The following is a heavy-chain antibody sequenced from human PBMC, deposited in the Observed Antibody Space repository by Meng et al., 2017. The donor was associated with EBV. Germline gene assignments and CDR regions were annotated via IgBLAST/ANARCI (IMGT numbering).Heavy chain of an antibody. Sequence: QVQLVQSGAEVNTPGASVTVPCKAAGYTFTSYGISWVRQAPGQGLEWMGWISAYNGNTNYAQKLQGRVTMTTDTSTSTAYMELRSLRSDDTAVYYCARVGRITMVRGETLDTWGQGTLVTVSS. J-gene: IGHJ5*02. V-gene: IGHV1-18*01. D-gene: IGHD3-10*01. CDR3: ARVGRITMVRGETLDT. CDR1: GYTFTSYG. CDR2: ISAYNGNT.